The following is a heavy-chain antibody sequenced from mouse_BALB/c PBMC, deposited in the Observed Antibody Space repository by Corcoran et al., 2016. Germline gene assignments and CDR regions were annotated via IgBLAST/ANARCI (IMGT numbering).Heavy chain of an antibody. CDR1: GLNIKDTY. V-gene: IGHV14-3*02. J-gene: IGHJ1*01. CDR3: ARCDWYFDV. CDR2: IDPANGNT. Sequence: EVQLQQSGAELVKPGASVKWSCTASGLNIKDTYMNWVKQRPEQGLDWIGRIDPANGNTKYDPKFQGKATITADTSSNTAYLQLSSLTSDDTAFYYCARCDWYFDVWGAGTTVTVSS.